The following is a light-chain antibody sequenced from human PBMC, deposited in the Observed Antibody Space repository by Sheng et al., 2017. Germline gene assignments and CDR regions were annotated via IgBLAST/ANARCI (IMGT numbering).Light chain of an antibody. Sequence: QSALTQPASVSGSPGQSITISCTGTSNDVGGFNYVSWYQQHPAKVPKLMIYDVSKRPSGVPDRFSGSKSGNTASLTISGLQAEDEADYYCCSYAGSYTFYVFGTGTKVTVL. CDR2: DVS. CDR1: SNDVGGFNY. J-gene: IGLJ1*01. CDR3: CSYAGSYTFYV. V-gene: IGLV2-11*01.